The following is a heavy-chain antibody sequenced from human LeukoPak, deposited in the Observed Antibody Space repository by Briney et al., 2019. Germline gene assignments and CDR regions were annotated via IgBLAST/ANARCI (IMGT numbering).Heavy chain of an antibody. Sequence: PSETLSLTCAVYGGSFSGYYWSWIRQPPGKGLEWIGEINHSGSTNYNPSLKSRVTISVDTSKNQFSLKLSSVTAADTAVYYCARGRYSSGSNWYFDLWGRGTLVTVSS. V-gene: IGHV4-34*01. J-gene: IGHJ2*01. CDR1: GGSFSGYY. CDR2: INHSGST. D-gene: IGHD6-19*01. CDR3: ARGRYSSGSNWYFDL.